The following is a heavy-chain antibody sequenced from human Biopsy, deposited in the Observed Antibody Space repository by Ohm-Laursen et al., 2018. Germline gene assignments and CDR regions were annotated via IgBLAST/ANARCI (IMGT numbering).Heavy chain of an antibody. CDR3: ARTPILIVSAGLVYRHRRHLQGMDV. V-gene: IGHV2-70*11. CDR1: GFSLSARGMC. CDR2: VVWDDYK. J-gene: IGHJ6*02. Sequence: TQTLTLTCSFSGFSLSARGMCVSWIRQAPGKALEWLARVVWDDYKDYSASLQTKLSISKDTSSDQVVLTVNNVDPAGTATYYCARTPILIVSAGLVYRHRRHLQGMDVWGQGIAVTVS. D-gene: IGHD6-13*01.